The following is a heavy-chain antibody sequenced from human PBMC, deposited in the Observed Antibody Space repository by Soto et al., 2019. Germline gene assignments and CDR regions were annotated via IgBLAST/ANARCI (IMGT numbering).Heavy chain of an antibody. V-gene: IGHV1-8*01. Sequence: ASVKVSCKASGYTFTSYDINWVRQATGQGLEWMGWMNPNSGNTGYAQKFQGRVTMTRNTSISTAYMELSSLRSEDTAVYYCASILGDFWSGYYGWNYYYGMDVWGQGXTVTVS. J-gene: IGHJ6*02. CDR1: GYTFTSYD. CDR2: MNPNSGNT. CDR3: ASILGDFWSGYYGWNYYYGMDV. D-gene: IGHD3-3*01.